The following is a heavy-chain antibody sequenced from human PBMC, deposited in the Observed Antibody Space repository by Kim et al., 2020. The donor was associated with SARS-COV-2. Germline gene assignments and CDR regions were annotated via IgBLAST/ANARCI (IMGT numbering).Heavy chain of an antibody. V-gene: IGHV3-23*01. D-gene: IGHD2-15*01. J-gene: IGHJ4*02. CDR2: IGGSGYHT. CDR3: AKDTGSRSFDY. CDR1: GFTFSSYA. Sequence: GGSLRLSCAASGFTFSSYAMNWVRQAPGKGLEWVSVIGGSGYHTYYADSVKGQFTISRDNSKNTLFLQMNSLRAEDTAIYYCAKDTGSRSFDYWGQGTLLTVSS.